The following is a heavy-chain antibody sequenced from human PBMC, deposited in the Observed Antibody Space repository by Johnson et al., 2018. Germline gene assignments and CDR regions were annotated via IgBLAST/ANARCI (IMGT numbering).Heavy chain of an antibody. Sequence: QVQLQQWGAGLLKPSETLSLTCAVYGGSFSGYYWSWIRQPPGKGLEWMGYIYYSGSTNYNPSLKSRVTITVETSKNQFSLKLSSVTAADTAMFYRARDPSRDLYYYYGMDVWGQGTTVTVSS. CDR2: IYYSGST. CDR1: GGSFSGYY. V-gene: IGHV4-34*11. J-gene: IGHJ6*02. CDR3: ARDPSRDLYYYYGMDV.